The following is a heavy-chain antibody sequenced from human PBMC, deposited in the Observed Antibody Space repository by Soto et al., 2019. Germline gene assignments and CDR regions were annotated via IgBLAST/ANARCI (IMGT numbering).Heavy chain of an antibody. D-gene: IGHD2-2*01. CDR1: GYTFTSYY. J-gene: IGHJ6*02. CDR2: INPSGGST. CDR3: ARAGVAYCTTTSCYPYYYVMDV. V-gene: IGHV1-46*01. Sequence: GASVKVSCKASGYTFTSYYIHWVRQAPGQGLEWMGIINPSGGSTNYAQKFQGRVTMTRDTSTSTVYMELSSLRSEDTAVYYCARAGVAYCTTTSCYPYYYVMDVWGQVTTVTVSS.